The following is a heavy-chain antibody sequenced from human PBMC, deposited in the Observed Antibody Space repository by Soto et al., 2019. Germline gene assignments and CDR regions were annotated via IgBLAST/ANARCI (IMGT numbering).Heavy chain of an antibody. CDR3: AHRRPYSNSPECFFDY. CDR1: GFSLSTSGVD. D-gene: IGHD6-6*01. J-gene: IGHJ4*02. V-gene: IGHV2-5*02. Sequence: QITLKESGPTLVKPTQTLTLTCTFSGFSLSTSGVDVGWIRPPPGKALEWLALIYWDDDKRYKPSLKSRLTITKGTSKNQVVLTMTNVDPLDTTTYYCAHRRPYSNSPECFFDYWGQGTLVTVSS. CDR2: IYWDDDK.